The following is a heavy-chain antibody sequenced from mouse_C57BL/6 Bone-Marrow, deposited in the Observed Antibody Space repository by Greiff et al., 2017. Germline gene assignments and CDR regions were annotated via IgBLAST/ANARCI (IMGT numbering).Heavy chain of an antibody. V-gene: IGHV1-64*01. CDR1: GYNFNSYW. CDR3: ARYYGSYFDY. CDR2: IHPKSGST. J-gene: IGHJ2*01. D-gene: IGHD1-1*01. Sequence: QVQLQQPGAELVKPGASVKLSCKASGYNFNSYWMHWVKQRPGQGLEWIGMIHPKSGSTNYNEKFKSKATLTVDKSSSTAYMQLSSLTSEDSAVYYCARYYGSYFDYWGQGTTLTVSS.